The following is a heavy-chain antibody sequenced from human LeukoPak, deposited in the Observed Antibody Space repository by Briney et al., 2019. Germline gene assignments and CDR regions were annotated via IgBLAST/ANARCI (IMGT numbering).Heavy chain of an antibody. V-gene: IGHV4-61*02. CDR1: GGSISSGSYY. CDR3: ARGRYYYGSGRDKRKPQYYYYYMDV. CDR2: VYTTGTT. J-gene: IGHJ6*03. D-gene: IGHD3-10*01. Sequence: PSETLSLTCTVSGGSISSGSYYWTWIRQPAGKGLEWIGRVYTTGTTNYNPSLKSRVTMSVDTSENQFSLKLSPVTAADTAVYYCARGRYYYGSGRDKRKPQYYYYYMDVWGKGTTVTVSS.